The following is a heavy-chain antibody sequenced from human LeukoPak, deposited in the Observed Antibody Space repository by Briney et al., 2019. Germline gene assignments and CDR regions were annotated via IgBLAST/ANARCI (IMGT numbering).Heavy chain of an antibody. Sequence: PGGSLRLSCAASGFTVSSNYMSWVRQAPGKGLEWVSVIYSGGSTYYADPVKGRFTISRVNSKNTLYLQMNSLRAEDTAVYYCARDRGAYYDSSGYYDYWGQGTLVTVSS. CDR2: IYSGGST. CDR3: ARDRGAYYDSSGYYDY. V-gene: IGHV3-53*01. D-gene: IGHD3-22*01. J-gene: IGHJ4*02. CDR1: GFTVSSNY.